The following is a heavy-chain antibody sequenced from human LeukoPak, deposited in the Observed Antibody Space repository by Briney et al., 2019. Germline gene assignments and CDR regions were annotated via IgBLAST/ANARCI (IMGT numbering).Heavy chain of an antibody. CDR3: ARGEYHQDGIGSNRFDN. J-gene: IGHJ4*02. V-gene: IGHV3-23*01. CDR2: FSGCGGST. CDR1: EFTFRKFV. D-gene: IGHD5-24*01. Sequence: GGTLRLSCAAPEFTFRKFVMRWVRPAPGKGLEWVSVFSGCGGSTNYRDYVKGRFTISRDNAKNSLYLQMNSLRAEDTAVYYCARGEYHQDGIGSNRFDNWGQGALVTVSS.